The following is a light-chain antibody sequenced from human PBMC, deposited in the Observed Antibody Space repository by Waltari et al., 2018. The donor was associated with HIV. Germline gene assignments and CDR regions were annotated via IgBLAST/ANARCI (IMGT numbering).Light chain of an antibody. Sequence: FELTQPPSVSVSPRQTATITCTANSFTQTYISWYQKRPGQSPLLVIYEDSKRPSEISERFSGSNSGDTATLTISVTESLDEAEYFCQTWDRSTVIFGGGTKLTVL. CDR1: SFTQTY. CDR3: QTWDRSTVI. J-gene: IGLJ2*01. CDR2: EDS. V-gene: IGLV3-1*01.